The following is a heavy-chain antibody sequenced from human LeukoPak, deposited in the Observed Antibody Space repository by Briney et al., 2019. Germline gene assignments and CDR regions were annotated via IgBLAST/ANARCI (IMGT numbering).Heavy chain of an antibody. Sequence: GGSLRLSCAASGFTVSSNYMSWVRQAPGKGLEWVSVIYSGGSTYYADSVKGRFTISRDNSKNTLYLQMNSLRAEDTAVYYCAKDRVPYSSGWYWFDPWGQGTVVTVSS. J-gene: IGHJ5*02. CDR1: GFTVSSNY. CDR2: IYSGGST. CDR3: AKDRVPYSSGWYWFDP. V-gene: IGHV3-53*01. D-gene: IGHD6-19*01.